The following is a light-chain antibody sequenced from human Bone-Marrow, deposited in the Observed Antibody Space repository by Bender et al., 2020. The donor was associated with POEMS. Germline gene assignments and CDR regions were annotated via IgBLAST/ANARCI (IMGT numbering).Light chain of an antibody. V-gene: IGLV2-8*01. J-gene: IGLJ2*01. CDR1: SSDVGGYNY. Sequence: QSALTQPASVSGSPGQSITISCTGTSSDVGGYNYVSWYQQHPGKAPKLMIHDVTKRPSGVPDRFSASKSGNTASLTVSGLQSEDEAVYYCSSYAANNTLIFGGGTMLTVL. CDR3: SSYAANNTLI. CDR2: DVT.